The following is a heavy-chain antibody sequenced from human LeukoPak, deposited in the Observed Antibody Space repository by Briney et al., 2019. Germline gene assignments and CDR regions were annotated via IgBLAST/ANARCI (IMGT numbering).Heavy chain of an antibody. CDR1: GYTFTGYY. J-gene: IGHJ4*02. CDR3: AGDQGETRMVPAAPSFGY. V-gene: IGHV1-2*02. CDR2: INPNSGGT. D-gene: IGHD2-2*01. Sequence: ASVKVSCKASGYTFTGYYMHWVRQAPGQGLEWMGWINPNSGGTNYAQKLQGRVTMTTDTSTSTAYMELRSLRSDDTAVYYCAGDQGETRMVPAAPSFGYWGQGTLVTVSS.